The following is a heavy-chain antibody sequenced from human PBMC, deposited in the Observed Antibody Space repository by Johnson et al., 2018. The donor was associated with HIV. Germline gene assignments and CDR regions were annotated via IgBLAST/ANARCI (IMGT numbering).Heavy chain of an antibody. V-gene: IGHV3-20*04. CDR3: ARGVSPERQAGPDPFDI. J-gene: IGHJ3*02. CDR2: INWNGGST. Sequence: VQLVESGGGVVRPGGSLRLSCVASGFTFDDYGMSWVRQAPGKGLEWVSGINWNGGSTGYADSVKGRFTISRDNAKNSLYMEMNSLRAEDTAVYYCARGVSPERQAGPDPFDIWGQGTMVTVSS. D-gene: IGHD1-14*01. CDR1: GFTFDDYG.